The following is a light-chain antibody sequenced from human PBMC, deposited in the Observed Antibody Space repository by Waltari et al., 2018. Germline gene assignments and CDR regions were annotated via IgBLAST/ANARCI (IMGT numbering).Light chain of an antibody. CDR2: QDY. V-gene: IGLV6-57*03. J-gene: IGLJ3*02. CDR1: SGGMALTQ. CDR3: QSYDATTQV. Sequence: NFMLTHPHSVSESRGKTVTMTCTPRSGGMALTQAQCYRQRPGSVPATLIYQDYRRPPGVPDRFSGYIAISSNSASLTIARLEPEDEADYYCQSYDATTQVFGGGTKLTVL.